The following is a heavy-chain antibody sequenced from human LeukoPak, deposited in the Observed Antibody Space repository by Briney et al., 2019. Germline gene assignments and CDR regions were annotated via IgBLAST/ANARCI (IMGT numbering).Heavy chain of an antibody. Sequence: GGSLRLSCAASGFTFSTYSMNWVRQAPGKGLEWVSFITSSSSTIYYADSVKGRFTISRDNSKNTLYLQMNSLRAEDTAVYYCAKVYDFWSGYPDYWGQGTLVTVSS. CDR3: AKVYDFWSGYPDY. J-gene: IGHJ4*02. CDR1: GFTFSTYS. D-gene: IGHD3-3*01. CDR2: ITSSSSTI. V-gene: IGHV3-48*01.